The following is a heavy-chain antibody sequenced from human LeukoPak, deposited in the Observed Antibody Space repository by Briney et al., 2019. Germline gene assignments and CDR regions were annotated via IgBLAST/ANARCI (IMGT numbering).Heavy chain of an antibody. D-gene: IGHD3-16*01. CDR1: GFTVRNNY. J-gene: IGHJ4*02. Sequence: GESLKISCAASGFTVRNNYVSWVRQAPGKGLEWVSFIYSGGSTHYADSVKGRFTISRDNSKNTVYLQMNSLKAEDTAVYYCARDYDYIWGSYFGYWGQGTLVTVSS. V-gene: IGHV3-53*01. CDR3: ARDYDYIWGSYFGY. CDR2: IYSGGST.